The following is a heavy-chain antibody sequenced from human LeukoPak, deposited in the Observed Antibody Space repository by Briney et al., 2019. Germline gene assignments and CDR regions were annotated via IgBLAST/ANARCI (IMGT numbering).Heavy chain of an antibody. CDR1: GGSTSSYY. V-gene: IGHV4-59*01. J-gene: IGHJ3*02. Sequence: SETLSLTCTVSGGSTSSYYWSWIRQPPGKGLEWIGYIYYSGSTNYNPSLKSRVTISVDTSKNQFSLKLSSVTAADTAVYYCARVLSGAFDIWGQGTMVTVSS. CDR2: IYYSGST. CDR3: ARVLSGAFDI. D-gene: IGHD2/OR15-2a*01.